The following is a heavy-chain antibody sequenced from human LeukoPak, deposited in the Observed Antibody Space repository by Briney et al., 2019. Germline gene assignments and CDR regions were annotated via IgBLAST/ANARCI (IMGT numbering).Heavy chain of an antibody. Sequence: SETLSLTCAVYGGSFSGYYWSWIRQPPGKGLEWIGELNHSGTTNYNPSLKSRVTISVDTSKNQFSLKLSSVTAADTAVYYCARGFSSSWPDYYYYYMDVWGKGTTVTVSS. V-gene: IGHV4-34*01. CDR1: GGSFSGYY. CDR2: LNHSGTT. D-gene: IGHD6-13*01. CDR3: ARGFSSSWPDYYYYYMDV. J-gene: IGHJ6*03.